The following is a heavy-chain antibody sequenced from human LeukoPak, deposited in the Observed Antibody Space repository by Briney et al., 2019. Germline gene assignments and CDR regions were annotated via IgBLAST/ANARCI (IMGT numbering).Heavy chain of an antibody. J-gene: IGHJ6*03. V-gene: IGHV3-30*02. Sequence: GGSLRLSCAASGFTFSNYAMHWVRQAPGKGLEWVAFIRYDGSNKYYADSVKGRFTISRDNSKNTLYLQMNSLRAEDTAVYYCAKSSGPPYYYYYYYMDVWGKGTTVTISS. CDR3: AKSSGPPYYYYYYYMDV. CDR1: GFTFSNYA. D-gene: IGHD6-19*01. CDR2: IRYDGSNK.